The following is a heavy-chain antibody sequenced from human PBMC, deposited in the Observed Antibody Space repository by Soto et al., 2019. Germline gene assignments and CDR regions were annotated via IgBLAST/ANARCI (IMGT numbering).Heavy chain of an antibody. Sequence: PGGSLRLSCSASGFTFSSYAMHWVRQAPGKGLEYVSAISSNGGSTYYADSVKGRFTISRDNSKNTLYLQMSSLRAEDTAVYYCVKANGYSYGTHYYYYGMDVWGQGTTVTVSS. D-gene: IGHD5-18*01. V-gene: IGHV3-64D*06. CDR2: ISSNGGST. J-gene: IGHJ6*02. CDR3: VKANGYSYGTHYYYYGMDV. CDR1: GFTFSSYA.